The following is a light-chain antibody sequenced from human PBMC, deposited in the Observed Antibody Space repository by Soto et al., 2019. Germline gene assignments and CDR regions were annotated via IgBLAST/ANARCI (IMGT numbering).Light chain of an antibody. J-gene: IGKJ1*01. CDR1: QSVSSNY. Sequence: EVMLTQSPGTLSLSPGERATLSCRASQSVSSNYLAWYQQKSGQAPSRLIYGASNRATGIPDRFSGSGSGTDFTLTIRRLEPEDFAVYYCQQYDTSPRTFGQGTQVEFK. CDR2: GAS. V-gene: IGKV3-20*01. CDR3: QQYDTSPRT.